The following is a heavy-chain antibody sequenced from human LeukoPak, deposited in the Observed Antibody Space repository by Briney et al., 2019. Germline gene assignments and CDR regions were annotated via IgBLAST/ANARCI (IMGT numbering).Heavy chain of an antibody. D-gene: IGHD2-21*01. CDR3: AKDYRIGYSDHFDY. CDR2: IYESGQTT. V-gene: IGHV3-23*01. CDR1: GFTFSSHA. Sequence: GGSLRLSCVGSGFTFSSHAMSWVRQAPEKGLEWVSGIYESGQTTHYADSGKGRFSISRDNSKNTLYLQMDSLRGEDTAIYYCAKDYRIGYSDHFDYWGQGALVTVSS. J-gene: IGHJ4*02.